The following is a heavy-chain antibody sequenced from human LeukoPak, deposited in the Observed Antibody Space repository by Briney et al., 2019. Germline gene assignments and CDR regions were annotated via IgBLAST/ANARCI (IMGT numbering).Heavy chain of an antibody. V-gene: IGHV4-59*12. J-gene: IGHJ4*02. CDR1: GGPINSYY. CDR3: ATRNYGGNSEYFDF. CDR2: GHYSGNT. D-gene: IGHD4-23*01. Sequence: PSETLSLTCTVSGGPINSYYWSWIRQPPGKGLEWIGYGHYSGNTNYNPSLKSRVTISVDTSKNQFSLKLSSVTAADTAVYYCATRNYGGNSEYFDFWGQGALVTVSS.